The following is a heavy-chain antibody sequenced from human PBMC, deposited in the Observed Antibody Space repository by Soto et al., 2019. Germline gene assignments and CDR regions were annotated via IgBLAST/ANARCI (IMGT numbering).Heavy chain of an antibody. CDR1: GGTFSSYA. CDR2: IIPIFGTA. Sequence: QVQLVQSGAEVKKPGSSVKVSCKASGGTFSSYAISWVRQAPGQGLEWMGGIIPIFGTANYAQKFQGRVTITADKSTSTAYMELSSLRSEDTAVYYCARAMGYCSGGSCYSFDSWGQGTLVTVSS. V-gene: IGHV1-69*06. CDR3: ARAMGYCSGGSCYSFDS. J-gene: IGHJ4*02. D-gene: IGHD2-15*01.